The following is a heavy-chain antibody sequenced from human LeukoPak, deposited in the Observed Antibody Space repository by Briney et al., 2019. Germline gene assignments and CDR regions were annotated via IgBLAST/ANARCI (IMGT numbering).Heavy chain of an antibody. V-gene: IGHV1-69*13. CDR3: ASGAHDYGDFYFDY. D-gene: IGHD4-17*01. Sequence: ASVKVSCKASGGTFSSYAISWVRQAPGHGLEWMGGIIPIFGTANYAQKFQGRVTITADESTSTAYMELSSLRSEDTAVYYCASGAHDYGDFYFDYWGQGTLVTVSS. J-gene: IGHJ4*02. CDR1: GGTFSSYA. CDR2: IIPIFGTA.